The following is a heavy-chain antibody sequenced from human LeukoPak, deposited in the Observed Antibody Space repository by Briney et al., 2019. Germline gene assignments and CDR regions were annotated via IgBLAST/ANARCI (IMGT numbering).Heavy chain of an antibody. CDR1: GFTFSDYS. J-gene: IGHJ4*02. CDR2: ISGTSSYT. D-gene: IGHD6-19*01. V-gene: IGHV3-11*05. CDR3: ARDRAGAPHDY. Sequence: GGSLRLSCAASGFTFSDYSMTWIRQAPGEGLEWVSYISGTSSYTNYADSVKGRFTISRDNAKNSLYLQMNSLRADDTAVYYCARDRAGAPHDYWGQGTLVTVSS.